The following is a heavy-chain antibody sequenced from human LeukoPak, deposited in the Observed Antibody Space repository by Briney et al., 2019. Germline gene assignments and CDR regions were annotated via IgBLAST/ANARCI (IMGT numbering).Heavy chain of an antibody. Sequence: ASVKVSCKGSGYTFTSYAISWVRQAPGQGLEWMGGIIPIFGTANYAQKFQGRVTITADESTSTAYMELSSLRSEDTAVYYCARSAPDNIVVVVAATRDGAFDIWGQGTMVTVSS. CDR1: GYTFTSYA. CDR3: ARSAPDNIVVVVAATRDGAFDI. D-gene: IGHD2-15*01. CDR2: IIPIFGTA. J-gene: IGHJ3*02. V-gene: IGHV1-69*13.